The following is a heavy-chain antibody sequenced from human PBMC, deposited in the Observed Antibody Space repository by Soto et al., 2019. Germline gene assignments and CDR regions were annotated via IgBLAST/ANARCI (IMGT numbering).Heavy chain of an antibody. D-gene: IGHD3-9*01. CDR2: VTSDGSDT. J-gene: IGHJ3*02. Sequence: EVQVVESGGDLVQPGGSLRLSCAASGFRFSDYWMHWVRQVPGKGLVWVSRVTSDGSDTIYADSVMGRFTVSRDNAKNTMFLQMNSLRIDDTAMYYCARGAVDHAFDTWGQGTMVTVSS. V-gene: IGHV3-74*01. CDR3: ARGAVDHAFDT. CDR1: GFRFSDYW.